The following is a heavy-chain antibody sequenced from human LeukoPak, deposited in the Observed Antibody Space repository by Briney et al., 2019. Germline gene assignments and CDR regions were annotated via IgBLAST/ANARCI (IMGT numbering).Heavy chain of an antibody. D-gene: IGHD3-10*01. V-gene: IGHV3-43*02. CDR2: ITGVGGSK. Sequence: PGGSLRLSCAASGFTFDDHVMLWVRQPPGKGLEWVYLITGVGGSKYHADSVKGRFTISIDNNKKSLFLQMNSLRGDDTAFYYCSKSRNYGSGSYLDYWGRGTLVTVSS. CDR3: SKSRNYGSGSYLDY. CDR1: GFTFDDHV. J-gene: IGHJ4*02.